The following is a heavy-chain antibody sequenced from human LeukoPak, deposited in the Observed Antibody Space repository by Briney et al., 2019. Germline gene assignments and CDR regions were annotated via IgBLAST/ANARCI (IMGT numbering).Heavy chain of an antibody. CDR2: INHSGST. D-gene: IGHD1-26*01. V-gene: IGHV4-34*01. J-gene: IGHJ4*02. CDR3: ARGRIAISGSYAY. CDR1: GGSFSGYY. Sequence: SETLSLTCAVYGGSFSGYYWSWIRQPPGKGLEWIGEINHSGSTNDNPSLKSRVTISVDTSKNQFSLKLSSVTAADTAVYYCARGRIAISGSYAYWGQGTLVTVSS.